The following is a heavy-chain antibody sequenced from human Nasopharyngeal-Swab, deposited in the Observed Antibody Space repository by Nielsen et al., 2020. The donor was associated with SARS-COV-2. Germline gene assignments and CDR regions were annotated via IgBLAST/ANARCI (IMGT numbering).Heavy chain of an antibody. CDR1: GYTFTSYG. J-gene: IGHJ4*02. Sequence: ASVKVSCKASGYTFTSYGISWVRQAPGQGLEWMGWISAYNGNTNYAQKLQGRVTMTTDTSTSTAYMELRSLRSEDTAVYYCARERDKYSGSYNFDYWGQGTLVTVSS. CDR2: ISAYNGNT. V-gene: IGHV1-18*01. D-gene: IGHD1-26*01. CDR3: ARERDKYSGSYNFDY.